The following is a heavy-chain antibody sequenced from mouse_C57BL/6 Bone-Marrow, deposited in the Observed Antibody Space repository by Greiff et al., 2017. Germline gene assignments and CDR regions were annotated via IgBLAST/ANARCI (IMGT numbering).Heavy chain of an antibody. V-gene: IGHV1-64*01. CDR1: GYTFTSYW. Sequence: QVQLKQSGAELVKPGASVKLSCKASGYTFTSYWMHWVKQRPGQGLEWIGVIHPTSGSTNYNEKFKSKATLTVDKSSRTSYMQLSSLTSEDSAVYYWSRNGYYYGSSWFAYCGQGTLVTVSA. D-gene: IGHD1-1*01. CDR3: SRNGYYYGSSWFAY. J-gene: IGHJ3*01. CDR2: IHPTSGST.